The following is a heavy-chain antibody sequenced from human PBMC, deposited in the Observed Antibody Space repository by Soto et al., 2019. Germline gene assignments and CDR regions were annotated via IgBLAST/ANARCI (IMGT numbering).Heavy chain of an antibody. Sequence: SVKVSCKASGGTFSTYAIDWVRQAPGQGLEWMGGIIPLFGTAKYAQNFQGRITITADESTNTAYMELRSLRSQDTAVYYCARGVHYDSSGYCYLYWGQGTLVTVSS. D-gene: IGHD3-22*01. CDR3: ARGVHYDSSGYCYLY. CDR1: GGTFSTYA. J-gene: IGHJ4*02. V-gene: IGHV1-69*13. CDR2: IIPLFGTA.